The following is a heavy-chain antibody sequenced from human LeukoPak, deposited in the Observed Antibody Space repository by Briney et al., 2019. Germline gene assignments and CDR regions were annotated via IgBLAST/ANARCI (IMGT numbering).Heavy chain of an antibody. Sequence: PSETLSLTCTVSGGSISSYYWSWIRQPPGEGLEWVGYIYYSGSTNYTPSLKSRVTISVDTSKNQFSLKLSSVTAADTAVYYCARGGPGGYYGSGSHIYPDYWGQGTLVTVSS. CDR1: GGSISSYY. CDR3: ARGGPGGYYGSGSHIYPDY. J-gene: IGHJ4*02. D-gene: IGHD3-10*01. V-gene: IGHV4-59*01. CDR2: IYYSGST.